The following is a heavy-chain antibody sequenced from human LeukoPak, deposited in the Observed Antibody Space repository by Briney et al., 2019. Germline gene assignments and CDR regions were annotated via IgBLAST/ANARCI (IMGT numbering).Heavy chain of an antibody. Sequence: PGGSLRLSCAASGFTVSRDYMSWVRQAPGKGLEWVANIKEDGSAKYYVDSVKGRFTISRDNAKNSLYLQMNSLRAEDTAVYYCVMDMDVWGQGTTVTVSS. CDR3: VMDMDV. V-gene: IGHV3-7*05. CDR1: GFTVSRDY. CDR2: IKEDGSAK. J-gene: IGHJ6*02.